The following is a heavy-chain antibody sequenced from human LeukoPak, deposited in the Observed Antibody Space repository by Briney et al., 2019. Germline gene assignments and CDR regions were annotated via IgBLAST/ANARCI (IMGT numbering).Heavy chain of an antibody. J-gene: IGHJ4*02. CDR1: GLTFSSAW. V-gene: IGHV3-74*01. Sequence: QPGGSLRLSRAASGLTFSSAWMPWVRQTPGKGLVWVSRIESDGTTTYADSVRGRFTISRDNAKNTLYLQMNNLRAEDTAVYYCARDGSYKFDYWGQGTLVTVSS. CDR2: IESDGTT. D-gene: IGHD1-26*01. CDR3: ARDGSYKFDY.